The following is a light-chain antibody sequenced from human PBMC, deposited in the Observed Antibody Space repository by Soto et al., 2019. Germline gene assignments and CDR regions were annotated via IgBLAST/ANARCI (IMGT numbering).Light chain of an antibody. CDR1: QSISSY. J-gene: IGKJ4*01. CDR3: QQYNSWPLT. V-gene: IGKV3D-15*01. CDR2: DIF. Sequence: MTQSPSSLSAFMGDRVTITCRATQSISSYLNWYQQKPGQAPRLVIYDIFTRATGVPTRISGSGSGTEFTLTISSLQSEDFAVYYCQQYNSWPLTFGGGTKVEIK.